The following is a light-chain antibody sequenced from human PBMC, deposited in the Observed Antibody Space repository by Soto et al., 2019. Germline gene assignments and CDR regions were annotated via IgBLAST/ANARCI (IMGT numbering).Light chain of an antibody. Sequence: QSVLTQPPSASGTPGQRVTISCSGSSSNIGDNTVNWYQQLPGTAPQLLIYNNSQRPSGVPARFSGSKSGTSASLAISGLQSEDEADYYCAAWDDSLNGVVFGGGTKLTVL. CDR2: NNS. V-gene: IGLV1-44*01. CDR3: AAWDDSLNGVV. J-gene: IGLJ2*01. CDR1: SSNIGDNT.